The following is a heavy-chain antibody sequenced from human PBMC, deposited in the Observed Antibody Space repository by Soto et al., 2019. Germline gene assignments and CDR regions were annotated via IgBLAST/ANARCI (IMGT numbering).Heavy chain of an antibody. D-gene: IGHD3-10*01. V-gene: IGHV4-39*01. Sequence: SETLSLTCTVSGGSISSSSYYWGCIRQPPGKGLEWIGSIYYSGSTYYNPSLKSRVTISVDTSKNQFSLKLSSVTAADTAVCYCASLLWFGEDVWGQGTTVTVSS. J-gene: IGHJ6*02. CDR2: IYYSGST. CDR3: ASLLWFGEDV. CDR1: GGSISSSSYY.